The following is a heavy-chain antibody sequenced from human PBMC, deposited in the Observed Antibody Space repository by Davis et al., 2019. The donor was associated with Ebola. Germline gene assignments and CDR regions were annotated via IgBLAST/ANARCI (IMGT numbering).Heavy chain of an antibody. CDR2: IKQDGSEK. D-gene: IGHD6-13*01. Sequence: GESLKISCAASEFTFSSYTMGWVRQAPGKGLEWVANIKQDGSEKYYVDSVEGRFTISRDNAKNSLYLQMNSLRAEDTAVYYCARGPSTGNSFSYWGQGTLVTVSS. CDR3: ARGPSTGNSFSY. J-gene: IGHJ4*02. CDR1: EFTFSSYT. V-gene: IGHV3-7*01.